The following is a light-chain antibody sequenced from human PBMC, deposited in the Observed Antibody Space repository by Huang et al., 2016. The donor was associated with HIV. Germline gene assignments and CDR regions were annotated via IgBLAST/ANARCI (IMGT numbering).Light chain of an antibody. CDR2: GAS. J-gene: IGKJ4*01. V-gene: IGKV3-15*01. CDR3: QQYNRWPLT. CDR1: QSISSN. Sequence: EIVMTQSPATLSVSPGERATLSCWASQSISSNLAWFQQTPGQAPRLLIYGASTRPTGIPARFSGSGSGTEFTLTISSLQSEDSAVYYCQQYNRWPLTFGGGTKVEIK.